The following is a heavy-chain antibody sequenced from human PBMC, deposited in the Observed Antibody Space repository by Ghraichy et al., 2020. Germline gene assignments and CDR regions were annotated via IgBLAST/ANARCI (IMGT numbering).Heavy chain of an antibody. J-gene: IGHJ4*02. CDR1: GYPFTSYD. CDR3: ARVWGSVDF. CDR2: MNPNSGNT. V-gene: IGHV1-8*01. D-gene: IGHD3-16*01. Sequence: SVKVSCKTSGYPFTSYDINWVRQAPGQGLEWMGWMNPNSGNTGSAQKFQGRLIMTRSTSIRTAYMELSSLRSEDTAVYYCARVWGSVDFWGQGTLVTVSS.